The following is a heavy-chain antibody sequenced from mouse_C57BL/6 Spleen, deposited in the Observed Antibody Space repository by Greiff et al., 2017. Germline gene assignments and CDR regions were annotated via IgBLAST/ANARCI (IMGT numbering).Heavy chain of an antibody. CDR1: GYTFTSYW. J-gene: IGHJ3*01. Sequence: QVQLQQPGAELVMPGASVKLSCKASGYTFTSYWMHWVKQRPGQGLGWTGEIDPSDSYTNYNQKFKGKSTLTVDKSSSTAYMQLSSLTSEDSAVYYCARRDDYDWFAYWGQGTLVTVSA. D-gene: IGHD2-4*01. CDR2: IDPSDSYT. CDR3: ARRDDYDWFAY. V-gene: IGHV1-69*01.